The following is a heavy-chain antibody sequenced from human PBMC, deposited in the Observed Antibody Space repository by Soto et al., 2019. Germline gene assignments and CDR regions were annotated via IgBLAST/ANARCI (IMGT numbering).Heavy chain of an antibody. CDR3: ARAPSGSYPEFDY. Sequence: PGGSLRLSCAASGFIFSSYTMHWVRQAPGKGLEWVGVITYDGSNQYYADSVKGRFNISRDNSRNMLFLQMNSLRPDDTAVYYCARAPSGSYPEFDYWGQGTLVTVSS. CDR2: ITYDGSNQ. V-gene: IGHV3-30-3*01. D-gene: IGHD1-26*01. CDR1: GFIFSSYT. J-gene: IGHJ4*02.